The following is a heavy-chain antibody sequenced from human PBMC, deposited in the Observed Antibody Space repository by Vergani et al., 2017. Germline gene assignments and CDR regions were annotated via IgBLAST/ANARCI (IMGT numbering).Heavy chain of an antibody. CDR3: AREGRGWYLGYYYDGIDV. D-gene: IGHD6-19*01. J-gene: IGHJ6*02. CDR2: TWYDGRNK. CDR1: GFTFSSYG. V-gene: IGHV3-33*01. Sequence: QVQLVESGGGVVQPGRSLRLSCAASGFTFSSYGMHGVRQAPGRGVEWVAVTWYDGRNKYYADSVKGRFTISRDNSKNTLYLQMNSLRAEDTAVYYCAREGRGWYLGYYYDGIDVWGQGTTVTVSS.